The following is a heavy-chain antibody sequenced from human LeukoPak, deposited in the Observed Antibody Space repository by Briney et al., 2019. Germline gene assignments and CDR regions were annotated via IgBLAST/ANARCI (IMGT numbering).Heavy chain of an antibody. J-gene: IGHJ3*02. V-gene: IGHV1-8*01. CDR1: GYTFTSYD. D-gene: IGHD1-20*01. Sequence: ASVKVSCKASGYTFTSYDINWVRQATGQGLEWMGWMNPNSGNTSYAQKFQGRVTMTRNTSISTAYMELSSLRSEDTAVYYCARGRYNWNDDDAFDIWGQGTMVTVSS. CDR3: ARGRYNWNDDDAFDI. CDR2: MNPNSGNT.